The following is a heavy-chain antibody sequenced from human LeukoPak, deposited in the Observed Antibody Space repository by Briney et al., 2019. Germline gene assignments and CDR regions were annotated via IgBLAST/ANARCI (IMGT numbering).Heavy chain of an antibody. CDR2: IHTSGST. D-gene: IGHD6-6*01. CDR1: GGSISSYY. Sequence: SETLSLTCTVSGGSISSYYWSWIRQPDGKGLEWIGRIHTSGSTDYNPSLKSRVTISVDTSKNQFSLKLRSVTAADTAVYYCAREGSMTARPFVSIDYWGQGTLVTVSS. V-gene: IGHV4-4*07. CDR3: AREGSMTARPFVSIDY. J-gene: IGHJ4*02.